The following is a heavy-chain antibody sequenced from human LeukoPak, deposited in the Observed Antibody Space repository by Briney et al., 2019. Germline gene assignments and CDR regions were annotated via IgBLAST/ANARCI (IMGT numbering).Heavy chain of an antibody. CDR3: ARDSYLWLVPRGYYYGMDV. V-gene: IGHV3-48*01. Sequence: GGSLRLSCAASGFIFSSFSVNWVRQAPGKGLEWVSYISSSSSTIYYADSVKGRFTISRDNAKNSLYLQMNSLRAEDTAVYYCARDSYLWLVPRGYYYGMDVWGQGTTVTVSS. D-gene: IGHD6-19*01. J-gene: IGHJ6*02. CDR1: GFIFSSFS. CDR2: ISSSSSTI.